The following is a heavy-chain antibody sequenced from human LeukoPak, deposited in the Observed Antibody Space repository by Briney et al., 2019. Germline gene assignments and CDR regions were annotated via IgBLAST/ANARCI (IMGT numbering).Heavy chain of an antibody. J-gene: IGHJ4*02. CDR3: ARGLTPEYRTEKVAGTFDY. CDR1: GFTFSSYA. V-gene: IGHV3-23*01. Sequence: PGGSLSLSCAASGFTFSSYAMSWVRQAPGKGLEWVSAISGSGGSTYYADSVKGRFTISRDNSKNTLYLQMNSLRAEDTAVYYCARGLTPEYRTEKVAGTFDYWGQGTLVTVSS. D-gene: IGHD6-19*01. CDR2: ISGSGGST.